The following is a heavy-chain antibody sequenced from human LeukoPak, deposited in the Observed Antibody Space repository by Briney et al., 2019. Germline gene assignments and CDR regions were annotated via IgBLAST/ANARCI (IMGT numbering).Heavy chain of an antibody. J-gene: IGHJ4*02. CDR1: GLTFSAYW. CDR3: ARDLDWLLFDY. D-gene: IGHD3-9*01. Sequence: PGGSLRLSCAASGLTFSAYWMHWVRQAPGKGLVWVSRVKYDGSTTTYADSVKGRFTISRDNAKNILYLQMNSLRVEGTAVYYCARDLDWLLFDYWGQGTLVTVSS. CDR2: VKYDGSTT. V-gene: IGHV3-74*01.